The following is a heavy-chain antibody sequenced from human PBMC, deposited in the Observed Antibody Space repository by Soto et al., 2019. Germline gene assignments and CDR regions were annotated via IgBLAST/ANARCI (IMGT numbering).Heavy chain of an antibody. CDR3: AKDRRDYGGNIFDY. Sequence: QVQLVESGGGVVQPGRSLRLSCAASGFSFRYYGMHWVRQAPGKGLEWVALISYDGSDEYYADSVKGRFTISRDNSNNTLYLQMNSPKSEVTAVYYCAKDRRDYGGNIFDYWGQGTVVTVSS. V-gene: IGHV3-30*18. D-gene: IGHD4-17*01. J-gene: IGHJ4*02. CDR2: ISYDGSDE. CDR1: GFSFRYYG.